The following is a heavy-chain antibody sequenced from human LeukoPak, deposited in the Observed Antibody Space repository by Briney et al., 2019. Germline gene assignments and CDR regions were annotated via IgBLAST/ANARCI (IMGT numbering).Heavy chain of an antibody. J-gene: IGHJ3*02. V-gene: IGHV3-11*01. CDR3: ARHGAVAGIRNGFDI. CDR2: ISDSGSTI. D-gene: IGHD6-19*01. Sequence: GGSLRLSCAASGFTFSDYHMTWIRQAPGKGLEWVSYISDSGSTIYYADSEKGRFAISRDNAQNSLYLQMNSLRAEDTAVYYCARHGAVAGIRNGFDIWGQGTMVTVSS. CDR1: GFTFSDYH.